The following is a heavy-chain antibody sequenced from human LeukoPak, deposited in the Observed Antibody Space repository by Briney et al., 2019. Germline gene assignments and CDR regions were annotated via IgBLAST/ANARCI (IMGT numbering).Heavy chain of an antibody. Sequence: ASVKVSCKASGYTFSAYCMHWVRQAPGQGLEWMGWINPKSGGTNYAQQFQDSVTMTRDTSIRSTYMELSRLKSDDTAVYYCVRNLGISGWYAPPLGYFYSWGQGTLVTVSS. D-gene: IGHD6-19*01. CDR3: VRNLGISGWYAPPLGYFYS. V-gene: IGHV1-2*02. J-gene: IGHJ4*02. CDR1: GYTFSAYC. CDR2: INPKSGGT.